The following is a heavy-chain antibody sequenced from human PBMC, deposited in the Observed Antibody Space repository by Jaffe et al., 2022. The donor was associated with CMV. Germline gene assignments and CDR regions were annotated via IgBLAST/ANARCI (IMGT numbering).Heavy chain of an antibody. CDR3: AHSPGGYDILTGYYSRTWFDY. V-gene: IGHV2-5*02. CDR1: GFSLSTSGVG. J-gene: IGHJ4*02. CDR2: IYWDDDK. D-gene: IGHD3-9*01. Sequence: QITLKESGPTLVKPTQTLTLTCTFSGFSLSTSGVGVGWIRQPPGKALEWLALIYWDDDKRYSPSLKSRLTITKDTSKNQVVLTMTNMDPVDTATYYCAHSPGGYDILTGYYSRTWFDYWGQGTLVTVSS.